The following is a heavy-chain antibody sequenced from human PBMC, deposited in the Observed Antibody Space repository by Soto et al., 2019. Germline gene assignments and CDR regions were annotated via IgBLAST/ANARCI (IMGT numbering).Heavy chain of an antibody. Sequence: TLSLTCTVSGDSISSGGYYWTWIRQHPGKGLEWIGYIYYSGGTYYNPSLKSRVTISVDTSKNQFSLKLSSVTAADTAVYYCAGITMIAPFDYWGQGTLVTVSS. J-gene: IGHJ4*02. CDR1: GDSISSGGYY. V-gene: IGHV4-31*03. CDR2: IYYSGGT. D-gene: IGHD3-22*01. CDR3: AGITMIAPFDY.